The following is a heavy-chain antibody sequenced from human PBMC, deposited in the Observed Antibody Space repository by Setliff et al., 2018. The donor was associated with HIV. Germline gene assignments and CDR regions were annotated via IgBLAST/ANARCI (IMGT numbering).Heavy chain of an antibody. Sequence: GALRLSCAASGFTFSSHNMNWVRQAPGKGLEWVSSISPSGSYIYYADSMKGRFTISRDNAKNSLYLQMNSLRAADTAVYYCARGDTTPIYPNYMDVWGKGTSVTVS. CDR3: ARGDTTPIYPNYMDV. CDR1: GFTFSSHN. V-gene: IGHV3-21*01. J-gene: IGHJ6*03. D-gene: IGHD2-21*02. CDR2: ISPSGSYI.